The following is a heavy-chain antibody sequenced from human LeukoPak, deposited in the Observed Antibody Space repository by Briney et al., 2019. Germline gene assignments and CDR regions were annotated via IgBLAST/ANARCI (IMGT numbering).Heavy chain of an antibody. CDR2: IFNRGGT. CDR1: GGSLSSVIHY. V-gene: IGHV4-61*01. Sequence: PETLSLTCTVSGGSLSSVIHYWTWTRHPPGKGPEWIGYIFNRGGTMYNPSLKGRVTVSADMSRNQFSLELISVTAADTAVYYCARGRYDSSGYYYFDYWGQGTLVPVSS. CDR3: ARGRYDSSGYYYFDY. D-gene: IGHD3-22*01. J-gene: IGHJ4*02.